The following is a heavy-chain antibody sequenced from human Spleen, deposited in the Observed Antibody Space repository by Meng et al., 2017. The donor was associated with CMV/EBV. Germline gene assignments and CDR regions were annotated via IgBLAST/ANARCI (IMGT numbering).Heavy chain of an antibody. CDR3: ARAHLPSMVRGVIGMDV. J-gene: IGHJ6*02. CDR1: GGSVSSGSYH. Sequence: SETLSLTCTVSGGSVSSGSYHWSWIRQPPGKGLEWIGYIYYSGSTNYNPSLKSRVTISVDTSKNQFSLKLSSVTAADTAVYYCARAHLPSMVRGVIGMDVWGQGTTVTVSS. D-gene: IGHD3-10*01. V-gene: IGHV4-61*01. CDR2: IYYSGST.